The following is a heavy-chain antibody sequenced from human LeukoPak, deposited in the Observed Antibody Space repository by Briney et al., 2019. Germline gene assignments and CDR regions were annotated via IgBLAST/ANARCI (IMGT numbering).Heavy chain of an antibody. CDR2: ISAYNGNT. D-gene: IGHD3-3*01. CDR1: GYTFTTYG. Sequence: ASVKVSCKASGYTFTTYGINWVRQAPGQGLEWMGWISAYNGNTNYARKLQGRVTMTTDTSTSTAYMELSSLRSEDTAVYYCARGPWEYYDFWSGYSYYFDYWGQGTLVTVSS. J-gene: IGHJ4*02. V-gene: IGHV1-18*01. CDR3: ARGPWEYYDFWSGYSYYFDY.